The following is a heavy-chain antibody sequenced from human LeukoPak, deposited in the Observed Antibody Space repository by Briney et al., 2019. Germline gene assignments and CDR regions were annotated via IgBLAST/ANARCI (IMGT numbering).Heavy chain of an antibody. CDR3: ARDQTGIAARRGNWFDP. CDR2: ISGSGGST. CDR1: GFTVSSNY. D-gene: IGHD6-6*01. Sequence: GGSLRLSCAASGFTVSSNYMSWVRQAPGKGLEWVSAISGSGGSTYYADSVKGRFTISRDNSKNTLYLQMNSLRAEDTAVYYCARDQTGIAARRGNWFDPWGQGTLVTVSS. V-gene: IGHV3-53*05. J-gene: IGHJ5*02.